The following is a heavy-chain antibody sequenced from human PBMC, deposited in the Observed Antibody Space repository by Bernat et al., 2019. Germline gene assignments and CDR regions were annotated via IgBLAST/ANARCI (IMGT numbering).Heavy chain of an antibody. CDR2: ISSSSYI. CDR3: AGRGVDWYFDL. CDR1: GFTFSSYS. Sequence: EVQLLESGGGLVQSGGSLRLSCAASGFTFSSYSMNWVRQAPGKGLEWVSSISSSSYIYYADSVKGRFTISRDNAKNSLYLQMNSLRAEDTAVYYCAGRGVDWYFDLWGRGTLVTVSS. D-gene: IGHD6-25*01. V-gene: IGHV3-21*01. J-gene: IGHJ2*01.